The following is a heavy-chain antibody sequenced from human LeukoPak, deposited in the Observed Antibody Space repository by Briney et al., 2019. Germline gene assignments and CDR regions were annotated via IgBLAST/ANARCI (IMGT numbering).Heavy chain of an antibody. CDR2: INQDGSEK. Sequence: GGSLRLSCAASGFTFSSYWMNWVRQAPGKGLEWVASINQDGSEKYYLDSVKGRFAISRDNAKNSLYLQMNSLRDEDTAVYSCARDGVRDGLYFDRWGQGTLVTVSS. V-gene: IGHV3-7*01. J-gene: IGHJ4*02. CDR1: GFTFSSYW. D-gene: IGHD5-24*01. CDR3: ARDGVRDGLYFDR.